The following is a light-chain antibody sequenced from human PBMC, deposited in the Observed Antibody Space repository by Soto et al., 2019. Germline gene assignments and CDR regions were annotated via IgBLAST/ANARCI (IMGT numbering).Light chain of an antibody. CDR2: GNN. Sequence: QSVLTQPPSVSGAPGQTVTFSCTGGASNIGADYDVHWYQQLPGAAPKLLIYGNNNRPSGVPDRFSGYKSGASASLAITGLQAGDEADYSCQSYDRSVSGWLFGGGTKLTVL. V-gene: IGLV1-40*01. CDR3: QSYDRSVSGWL. CDR1: ASNIGADYD. J-gene: IGLJ3*02.